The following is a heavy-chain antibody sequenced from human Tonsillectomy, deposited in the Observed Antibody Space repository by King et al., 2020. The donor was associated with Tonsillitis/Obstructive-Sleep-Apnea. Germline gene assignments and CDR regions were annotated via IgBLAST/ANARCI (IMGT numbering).Heavy chain of an antibody. CDR3: AIPSYYYRSGSGY. D-gene: IGHD3-10*01. CDR2: ISSSGNTI. CDR1: GFTFSDYY. Sequence: VQLVESGGGLVKPGGSLRLSCAASGFTFSDYYMSWIRQAPGKGLEWVSYISSSGNTIYYADSVKGRFTISRDNAKSSVYLQMNSLRAEDTAVYYCAIPSYYYRSGSGYWGQGTLVTVSS. V-gene: IGHV3-11*01. J-gene: IGHJ1*01.